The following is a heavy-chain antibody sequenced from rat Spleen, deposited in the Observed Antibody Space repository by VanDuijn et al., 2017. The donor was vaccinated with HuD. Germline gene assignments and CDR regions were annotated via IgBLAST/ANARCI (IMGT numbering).Heavy chain of an antibody. CDR3: ARRHYGYTDYFDY. Sequence: EVQLVESDGGLVQPGRSLKLSCVASGFTFNNYWMTWIRQAPGKGLEWVASISYEGSSTSYGDSVKGRFTISRDNAKSTLYLQMDSLGSEDTATYYCARRHYGYTDYFDYWGQGVMVTVSS. D-gene: IGHD1-11*01. V-gene: IGHV5-29*01. CDR2: ISYEGSST. J-gene: IGHJ2*01. CDR1: GFTFNNYW.